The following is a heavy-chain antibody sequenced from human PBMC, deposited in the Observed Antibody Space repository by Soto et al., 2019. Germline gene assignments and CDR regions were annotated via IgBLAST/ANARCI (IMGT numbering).Heavy chain of an antibody. CDR3: ASGRSRGYSDY. V-gene: IGHV4-59*01. D-gene: IGHD3-10*01. J-gene: IGHJ4*02. CDR2: IYYSGST. CDR1: GGSISSYY. Sequence: SETLSLTCTVSGGSISSYYWSWIRQPPGKGLEWIGYIYYSGSTNYNPSLKSRVTISVDTSKNQFSLKLSSVTAADTAVYYCASGRSRGYSDYWGQGTLVTVSS.